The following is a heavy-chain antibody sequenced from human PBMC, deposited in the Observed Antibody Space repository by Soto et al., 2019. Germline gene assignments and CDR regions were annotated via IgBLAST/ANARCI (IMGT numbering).Heavy chain of an antibody. CDR3: AREIQGYCSGGRCRYTPYYYYMDV. D-gene: IGHD2-15*01. J-gene: IGHJ6*03. CDR1: GFTVSSNY. CDR2: IYSGGST. Sequence: GGSLRLSCAASGFTVSSNYMSWVRQAPGKGLEWVSVIYSGGSTYYADSVKGRFTISRHNSKNTLYLQMNSLRAEDTAVYYCAREIQGYCSGGRCRYTPYYYYMDVWGKGTTVTV. V-gene: IGHV3-53*04.